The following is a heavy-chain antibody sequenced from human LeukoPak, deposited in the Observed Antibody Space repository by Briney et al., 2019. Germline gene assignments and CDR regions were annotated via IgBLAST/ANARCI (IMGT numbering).Heavy chain of an antibody. CDR3: ARTAGYSSSWGLDY. Sequence: SQTLSLTCTVSGGSISSGDYYWSWIRQPPGKGLEWIGYIYYSGSTYYNPSLKSRVTISVDTSKNQFSLKLSSVTAAGTAVYYCARTAGYSSSWGLDYWGQGTLVTVSS. CDR2: IYYSGST. J-gene: IGHJ4*02. V-gene: IGHV4-30-4*08. D-gene: IGHD6-13*01. CDR1: GGSISSGDYY.